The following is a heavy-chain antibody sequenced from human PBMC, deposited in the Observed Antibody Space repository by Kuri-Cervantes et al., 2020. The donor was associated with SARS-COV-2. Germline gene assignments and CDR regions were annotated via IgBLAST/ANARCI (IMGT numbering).Heavy chain of an antibody. J-gene: IGHJ3*02. CDR1: GFTFSSYS. D-gene: IGHD3-9*01. CDR2: ISSSSTYI. Sequence: GESLKISCAASGFTFSSYSMNWVRQAPGKGLEWVSSISSSSTYIYYADSVKGRFTISRDNAKNSLYLQMNSLRAEDTALYYCATALDIWLGMGHAFDIWGQGTMVTVSS. CDR3: ATALDIWLGMGHAFDI. V-gene: IGHV3-21*04.